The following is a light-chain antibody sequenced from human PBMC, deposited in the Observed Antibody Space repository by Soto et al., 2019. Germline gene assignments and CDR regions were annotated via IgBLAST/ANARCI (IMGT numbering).Light chain of an antibody. J-gene: IGLJ2*01. CDR3: ATWDYSLTGEV. CDR1: SSDVVNDLL. CDR2: EGT. Sequence: QSALTQPASVSGSPGQSITISCTGTSSDVVNDLLVSWYQQQPGKAPKLMIYEGTKRPAGVSDRFSGSKSGNTASLTISGLQAEDEADYYCATWDYSLTGEVFGGGTKLTVL. V-gene: IGLV2-23*01.